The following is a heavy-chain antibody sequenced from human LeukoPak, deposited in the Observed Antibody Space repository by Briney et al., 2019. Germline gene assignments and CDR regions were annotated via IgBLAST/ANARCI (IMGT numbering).Heavy chain of an antibody. J-gene: IGHJ4*02. CDR1: GDSFTGYY. D-gene: IGHD2-8*01. V-gene: IGHV4-59*08. CDR2: FFHTGDT. Sequence: SETLSLTCAVSGDSFTGYYWSWIRQPPGKGLEWIAYFFHTGDTNYNASLRGRVTISVDTSKNQFSLKLTSVTAADTAIYYCARQPYNNGAYYFDFWGQGTLVTVSS. CDR3: ARQPYNNGAYYFDF.